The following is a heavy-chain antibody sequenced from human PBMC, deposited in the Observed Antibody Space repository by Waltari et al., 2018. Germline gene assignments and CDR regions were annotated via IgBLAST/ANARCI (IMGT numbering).Heavy chain of an antibody. Sequence: QVQLQESGPGLVKPSQTLSLTCTVSGGSIRSGSYYWSWIRQPAGKGLEWIGYIYTSGSTNYNPSLKSRVTISVDTSKNQFSLKLSSVTAADTAVYYCARAGVYSSGWDFDYWGQGTLVTVSS. CDR2: IYTSGST. V-gene: IGHV4-61*09. D-gene: IGHD6-19*01. J-gene: IGHJ4*02. CDR1: GGSIRSGSYY. CDR3: ARAGVYSSGWDFDY.